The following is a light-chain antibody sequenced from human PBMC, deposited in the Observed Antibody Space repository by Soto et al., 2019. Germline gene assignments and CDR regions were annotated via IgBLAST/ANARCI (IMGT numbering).Light chain of an antibody. CDR1: SSDIGAYDY. CDR3: SSYAGSSNV. CDR2: GVN. V-gene: IGLV2-11*01. J-gene: IGLJ1*01. Sequence: QSVLSQPHSVSGSPGQSVTISCTGTSSDIGAYDYVSWYQQHPGKAPKLMIYGVNKRPSGVSDRFSGSKSGNTASLTISGLQAEDEADYYCSSYAGSSNVFGTGTKVTVL.